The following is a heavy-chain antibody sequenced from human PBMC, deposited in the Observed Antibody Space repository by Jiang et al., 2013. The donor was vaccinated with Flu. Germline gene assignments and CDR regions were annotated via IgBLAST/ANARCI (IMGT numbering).Heavy chain of an antibody. D-gene: IGHD6-13*01. CDR2: TYYRSKWYN. V-gene: IGHV6-1*01. J-gene: IGHJ6*02. Sequence: RGLEWLGRTYYRSKWYNDYAVSVKSRITINPDTSKNQFSLQLNSVTPEDTAVYYCARDPIAAAAYYYYGMDVWGQGTTVTVSS. CDR3: ARDPIAAAAYYYYGMDV.